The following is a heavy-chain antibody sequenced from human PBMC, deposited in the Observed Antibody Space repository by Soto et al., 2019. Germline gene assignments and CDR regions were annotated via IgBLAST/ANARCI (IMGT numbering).Heavy chain of an antibody. D-gene: IGHD3-10*01. Sequence: SETLSLTCTVSGGSISSSRNYWGWIRQPPGKELEWIGSIYYSGTTYYNASLKSRVTISVDTSKNLFSLKLISVTAADTAVYYCATYYGSGRDWFDPWGQGTLVTVSS. CDR3: ATYYGSGRDWFDP. CDR1: GGSISSSRNY. V-gene: IGHV4-39*01. J-gene: IGHJ5*02. CDR2: IYYSGTT.